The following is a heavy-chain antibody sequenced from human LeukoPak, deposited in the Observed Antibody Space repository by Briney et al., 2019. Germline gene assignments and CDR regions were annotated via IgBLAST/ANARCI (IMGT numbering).Heavy chain of an antibody. J-gene: IGHJ6*03. CDR3: ARGYSSGGDYYYYMDV. CDR2: MNPNSGNT. V-gene: IGHV1-8*01. D-gene: IGHD6-19*01. Sequence: ASVKVSCKASGYTFTSYDINWVRQATGQGLEWMGWMNPNSGNTGYAQKFQGRVTMTRNTSISTAYMELSSLRSEDAAVYYCARGYSSGGDYYYYMDVWGKGTTVTVSS. CDR1: GYTFTSYD.